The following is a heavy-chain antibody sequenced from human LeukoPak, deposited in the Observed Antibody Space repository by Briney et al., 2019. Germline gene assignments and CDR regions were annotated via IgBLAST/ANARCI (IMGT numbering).Heavy chain of an antibody. J-gene: IGHJ3*02. V-gene: IGHV3-53*01. CDR2: IYSGGST. CDR3: ARDTGDPPEGAFDI. CDR1: GFTVSSNY. D-gene: IGHD7-27*01. Sequence: GGSLRLSCAASGFTVSSNYMSWVRQAPGKGLKWVSVIYSGGSTYYADSVKGRFTISRDNSKNTLYLQMNSLRAEDTAVYYCARDTGDPPEGAFDIWGQGTMVTVSS.